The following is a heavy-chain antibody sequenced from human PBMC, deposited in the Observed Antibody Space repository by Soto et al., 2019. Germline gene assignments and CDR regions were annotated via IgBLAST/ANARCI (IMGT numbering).Heavy chain of an antibody. CDR2: IIPIFGTP. J-gene: IGHJ6*02. D-gene: IGHD6-13*01. V-gene: IGHV1-69*01. CDR1: GGSFSSSA. Sequence: QVQLVQSGAEVRKPGSSVKVSCKSSGGSFSSSAINWVRQAPGQGPEWMGGIIPIFGTPHYAQNFQGRLTMTAEESTSTASMELSRLRSEDTAVYYCARAAGIAAAIDYYGMDVWGQGTTVTVSS. CDR3: ARAAGIAAAIDYYGMDV.